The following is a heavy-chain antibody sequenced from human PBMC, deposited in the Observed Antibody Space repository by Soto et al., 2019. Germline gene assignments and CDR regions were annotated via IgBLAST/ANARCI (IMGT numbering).Heavy chain of an antibody. Sequence: PSETLSLTCTVSGGSISSGDYYWSCIRQPPGKCLEWIGYIYYSGSTYYNPSLKSRVTISVDTSKNQFSLKLSSVTAADTAVYYCASLLYDSSGYRQDYWGQGTLVTVS. J-gene: IGHJ4*02. CDR3: ASLLYDSSGYRQDY. D-gene: IGHD3-22*01. CDR1: GGSISSGDYY. CDR2: IYYSGST. V-gene: IGHV4-30-4*01.